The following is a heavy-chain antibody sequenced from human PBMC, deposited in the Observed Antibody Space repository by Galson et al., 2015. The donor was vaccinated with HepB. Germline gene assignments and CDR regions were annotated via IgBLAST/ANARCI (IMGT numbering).Heavy chain of an antibody. Sequence: SETLSLTCAVYGGSFSGHYWSWIRQPPGKGLEWIGEINHSGSTNYNPSLKSRVTISVDTSKNQFSLKVSSVTAADTAVYYCARSSYYDGMDVWGQGTTVTVSS. CDR1: GGSFSGHY. CDR3: ARSSYYDGMDV. J-gene: IGHJ6*02. V-gene: IGHV4-34*01. CDR2: INHSGST.